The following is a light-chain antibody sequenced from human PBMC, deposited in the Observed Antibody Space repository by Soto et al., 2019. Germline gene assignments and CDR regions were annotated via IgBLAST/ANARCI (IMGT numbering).Light chain of an antibody. V-gene: IGLV1-40*01. CDR2: ADS. J-gene: IGLJ2*01. Sequence: QSVLTQPPSVSGAPGQRVTISCTGSSSNIGTGYDVHWYQQYPGTAPQLLIYADSNRPSGVPDRFSGSKSGTSASLTITDLQAEDEADYYCQSYDRTLSGAIFGGGTKLTVL. CDR1: SSNIGTGYD. CDR3: QSYDRTLSGAI.